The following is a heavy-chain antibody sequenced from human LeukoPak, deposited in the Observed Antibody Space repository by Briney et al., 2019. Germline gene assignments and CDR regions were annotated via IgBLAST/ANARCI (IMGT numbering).Heavy chain of an antibody. V-gene: IGHV4-34*01. Sequence: SETLSLTCAVYGGSFSGYYWSWIRQPPGKGLEWIGEINHSGSTNYNPSLMSRVTISVDTSKNQFSLKLSSVTAADTAVYYCARGYYDFWSGYYLSSAAFDYWGQGTLVTVSS. CDR2: INHSGST. D-gene: IGHD3-3*01. CDR3: ARGYYDFWSGYYLSSAAFDY. J-gene: IGHJ4*02. CDR1: GGSFSGYY.